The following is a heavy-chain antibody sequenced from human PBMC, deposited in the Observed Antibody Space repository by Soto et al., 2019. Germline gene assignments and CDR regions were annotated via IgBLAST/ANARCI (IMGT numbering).Heavy chain of an antibody. Sequence: GESLKISCKGSGYIFTDYWIALVRQLPGKGPEGMGVIYPDVSDTRYSPSFKGQVTISADKSINTAYLQWSSLKVSDTAMYFCTRLISPVAARPAWGQGTLVTVSS. V-gene: IGHV5-51*01. CDR1: GYIFTDYW. CDR3: TRLISPVAARPA. J-gene: IGHJ4*02. CDR2: IYPDVSDT. D-gene: IGHD2-15*01.